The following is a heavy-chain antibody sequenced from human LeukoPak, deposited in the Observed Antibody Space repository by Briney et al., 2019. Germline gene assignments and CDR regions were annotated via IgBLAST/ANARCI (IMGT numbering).Heavy chain of an antibody. CDR1: GFTFSSYG. Sequence: PGGSLRLSCAASGFTFSSYGMHWVRQAPGKGLEWVAVISYDGSNKYYADSVKGRFTISRDNSKNTLYLQMNSLRAEDTAVYYCARWLATSNYFDYWGQGTLVTVSS. CDR3: ARWLATSNYFDY. J-gene: IGHJ4*02. D-gene: IGHD6-19*01. CDR2: ISYDGSNK. V-gene: IGHV3-30*03.